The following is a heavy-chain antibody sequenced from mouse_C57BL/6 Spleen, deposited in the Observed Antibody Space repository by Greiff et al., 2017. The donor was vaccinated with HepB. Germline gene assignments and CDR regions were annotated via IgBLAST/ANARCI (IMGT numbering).Heavy chain of an antibody. D-gene: IGHD2-1*01. Sequence: EAGGGLVQPNGSLKLSCAASGFRFHTYAMNWVRQAPGKGLEWVARIRSKSNNYATYYADSVKDRFTLPRDDSKSMLYLQMNNLKTVDTARYYCMRQGGGNYGVYAMDYWGQGTSVTVSS. J-gene: IGHJ4*01. V-gene: IGHV10-1*01. CDR2: IRSKSNNYAT. CDR3: MRQGGGNYGVYAMDY. CDR1: GFRFHTYA.